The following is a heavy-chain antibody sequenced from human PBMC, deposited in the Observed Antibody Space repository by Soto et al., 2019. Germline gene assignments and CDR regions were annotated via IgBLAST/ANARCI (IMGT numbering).Heavy chain of an antibody. CDR3: AKDAAMVSSTFNYFDY. CDR1: GFLFSRCC. D-gene: IGHD6-13*01. V-gene: IGHV3-23*01. Sequence: GGALRDPWAGSGFLFSRCCMGWCRPALGKGLEWVSGIGGSGGYTSYEDSVKGRFTISRDNSKNTLYLQMKSLRADDKAVYYCAKDAAMVSSTFNYFDYWGQRTLVTVSA. J-gene: IGHJ4*02. CDR2: IGGSGGYT.